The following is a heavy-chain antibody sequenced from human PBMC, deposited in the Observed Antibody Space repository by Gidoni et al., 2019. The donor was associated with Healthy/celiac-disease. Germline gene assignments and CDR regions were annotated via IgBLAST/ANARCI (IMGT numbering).Heavy chain of an antibody. V-gene: IGHV3-30-3*01. CDR2: ISYDGSNK. CDR1: GFTFSHYA. CDR3: ARDPFASEYDTIFGVVSPYFDY. J-gene: IGHJ4*02. Sequence: QVQLVESGGGVVQPGRSLRLSCAASGFTFSHYAMHWVRQAPGKGLEWVAVISYDGSNKYYADSVKGRFTIPRDNSKNTLYLQMNSLRAEDTAVYYCARDPFASEYDTIFGVVSPYFDYWGQGTLVTVSS. D-gene: IGHD3-3*01.